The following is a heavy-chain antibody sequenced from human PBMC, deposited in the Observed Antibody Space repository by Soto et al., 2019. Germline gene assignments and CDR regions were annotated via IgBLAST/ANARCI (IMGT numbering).Heavy chain of an antibody. D-gene: IGHD2-15*01. CDR3: ARLSSPYCSGGSCYFGLMTSYGMDV. CDR1: GYSFSNYY. J-gene: IGHJ6*02. CDR2: IYPADSQS. V-gene: IGHV5-51*01. Sequence: GESLKISRQASGYSFSNYYIGWVRQMPGKGLEWMGIIYPADSQSKYSPSFQGQVTISVDKSIDTAYLQWSSLKASDTAIYYCARLSSPYCSGGSCYFGLMTSYGMDVWGQGTTVTVSS.